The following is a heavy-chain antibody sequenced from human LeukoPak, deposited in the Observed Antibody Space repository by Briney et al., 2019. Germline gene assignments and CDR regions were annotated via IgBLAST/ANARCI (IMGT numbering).Heavy chain of an antibody. Sequence: GGSLRLSCAASGFTFSSYAMSWVRQAPGKGLEWVSAISGSGGSTYCADSVKGRFTISRDNSKNTLYLQMNSLRAEDTAVYYCAKDRVAYSSQEIPDYWGQGTLVTVSS. CDR3: AKDRVAYSSQEIPDY. V-gene: IGHV3-23*01. D-gene: IGHD6-19*01. CDR2: ISGSGGST. J-gene: IGHJ4*02. CDR1: GFTFSSYA.